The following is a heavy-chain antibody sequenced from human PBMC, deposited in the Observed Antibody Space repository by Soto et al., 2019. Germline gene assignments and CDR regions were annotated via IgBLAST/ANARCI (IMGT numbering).Heavy chain of an antibody. CDR2: IKQDGSEK. J-gene: IGHJ4*02. D-gene: IGHD2-15*01. V-gene: IGHV3-7*01. Sequence: EVQLVESGGGLVRPGGSLRLSCVATGISFSSHWMSWVRQGPGKGLEWVAKIKQDGSEKQYADSVKGRFTISRDNAKDSLYLQMDSLRAEDTAVYYCAIDHWWSFDYWGQGALVTVSS. CDR3: AIDHWWSFDY. CDR1: GISFSSHW.